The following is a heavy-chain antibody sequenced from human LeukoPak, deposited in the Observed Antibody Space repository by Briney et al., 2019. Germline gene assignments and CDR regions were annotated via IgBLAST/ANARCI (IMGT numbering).Heavy chain of an antibody. CDR1: GYTFTSYG. Sequence: GASVKVSCKASGYTFTSYGISWVRQAPGQGLEWMGWISAYNGNTNYAQKLQGRVTMTTDTSTSTAYMELRSLRSDDTAVYYCARVIAARAGSYYYYYCMDVWGKGTTVTVSS. J-gene: IGHJ6*03. D-gene: IGHD6-6*01. CDR3: ARVIAARAGSYYYYYCMDV. V-gene: IGHV1-18*01. CDR2: ISAYNGNT.